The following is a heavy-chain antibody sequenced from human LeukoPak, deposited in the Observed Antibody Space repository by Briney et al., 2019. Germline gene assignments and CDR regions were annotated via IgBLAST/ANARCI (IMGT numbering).Heavy chain of an antibody. D-gene: IGHD3-10*01. CDR1: GFLFSGFG. J-gene: IGHJ4*02. CDR2: ISYDGNKK. Sequence: AGGSLRLSCEASGFLFSGFGMHWVRQSPGKGLEWIAFISYDGNKKYYGDSVKGRFTISRDSSKNILYLQMNSLTTEDTAVYYCAKDRGSGTYYLIPDYWGQGTLVTVSS. CDR3: AKDRGSGTYYLIPDY. V-gene: IGHV3-30*02.